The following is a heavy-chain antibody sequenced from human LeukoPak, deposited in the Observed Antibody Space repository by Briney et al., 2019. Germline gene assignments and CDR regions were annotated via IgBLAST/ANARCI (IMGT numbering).Heavy chain of an antibody. J-gene: IGHJ4*02. CDR1: GYTFTDYY. D-gene: IGHD4-11*01. V-gene: IGHV1-46*01. CDR2: INPSGGTT. Sequence: ASVKVSCKASGYTFTDYYMHWVRQAPGQGLEWMGIINPSGGTTTYAQKFQGRVTMTRDTSTSTVYMELSSLRSEDTAVYYCARDRGAYRSFDYWGQGTLVTVSS. CDR3: ARDRGAYRSFDY.